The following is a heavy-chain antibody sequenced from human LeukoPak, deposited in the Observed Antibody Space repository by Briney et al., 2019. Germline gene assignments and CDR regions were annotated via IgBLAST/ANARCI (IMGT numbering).Heavy chain of an antibody. Sequence: GASVKVSCKASGYTFTSYGISWVRQAPGQGLEWMGWISAYNGNTNYAQKLQGRVTTTTDTSTSTAYMELRSLRSDDTAVYYCARALIAAADKTYYFDYWGQGTLVTVSS. CDR2: ISAYNGNT. D-gene: IGHD6-13*01. J-gene: IGHJ4*02. CDR1: GYTFTSYG. V-gene: IGHV1-18*01. CDR3: ARALIAAADKTYYFDY.